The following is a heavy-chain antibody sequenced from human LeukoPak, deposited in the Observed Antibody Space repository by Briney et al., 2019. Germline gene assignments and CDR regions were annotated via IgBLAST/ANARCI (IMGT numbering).Heavy chain of an antibody. Sequence: GGSLRLSCAASGFTCSSYEMNWVRQAPGKGLEWVSSISSSSSYIYYADSVKGRFTISRDNAKNSLYLQMNSLRAEDTAVYYCARRLQRAAFDIWGQGTMVTVSS. D-gene: IGHD4-11*01. V-gene: IGHV3-21*01. CDR1: GFTCSSYE. CDR2: ISSSSSYI. CDR3: ARRLQRAAFDI. J-gene: IGHJ3*02.